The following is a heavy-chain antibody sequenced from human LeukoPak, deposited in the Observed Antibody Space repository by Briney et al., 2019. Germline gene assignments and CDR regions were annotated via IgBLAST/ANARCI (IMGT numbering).Heavy chain of an antibody. CDR3: ARVRDLYRDY. Sequence: PGGSLRLSCAASGFTFSRYTMNWVRQAPGKGLEWVSSISGSSSYTFYADSVKGRFTISRDNAKNSLYLQMNSLRAEDTVVYYCARVRDLYRDYWGQGTLVTVSS. CDR1: GFTFSRYT. J-gene: IGHJ4*02. D-gene: IGHD2-2*02. CDR2: ISGSSSYT. V-gene: IGHV3-21*01.